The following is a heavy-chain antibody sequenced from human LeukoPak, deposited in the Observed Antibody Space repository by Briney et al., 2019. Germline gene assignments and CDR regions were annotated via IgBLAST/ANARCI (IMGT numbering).Heavy chain of an antibody. CDR1: GFTFSNAW. Sequence: GGSLRLSCAASGFTFSNAWMSWARQAPGKGLEWVGRIKSKTDGGTTDYAAPVKGRFTISRDDSKNTLYLQMNSLKTEDTAVYYCTTGQCSSTSCYSPFDYWGQGTLVTVSS. V-gene: IGHV3-15*01. CDR3: TTGQCSSTSCYSPFDY. D-gene: IGHD2-2*01. J-gene: IGHJ4*02. CDR2: IKSKTDGGTT.